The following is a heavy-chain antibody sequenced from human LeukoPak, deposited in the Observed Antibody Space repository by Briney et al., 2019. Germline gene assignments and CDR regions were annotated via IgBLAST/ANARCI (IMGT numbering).Heavy chain of an antibody. CDR3: ARGLRYFDWLLVSWFDP. D-gene: IGHD3-9*01. CDR1: GGSISSTIYY. J-gene: IGHJ5*02. Sequence: PSETLSLTCTVSGGSISSTIYYWGWIRQPPGKGLEWIGSIYYRGSTYYNPSLKSRVAISVDTSKNQFSLKLSSVTAADTAVYYCARGLRYFDWLLVSWFDPWGQGTLVTVSS. V-gene: IGHV4-39*01. CDR2: IYYRGST.